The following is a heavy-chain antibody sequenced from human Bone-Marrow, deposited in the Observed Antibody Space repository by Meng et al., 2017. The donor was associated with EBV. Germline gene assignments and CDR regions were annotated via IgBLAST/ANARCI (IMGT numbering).Heavy chain of an antibody. CDR1: GYTFSSFT. J-gene: IGHJ4*02. D-gene: IGHD3-10*01. V-gene: IGHV1-18*01. CDR3: VRFSNYVLDH. Sequence: QIQLVQSGGEVQKPGGSVRVSCKTSGYTFSSFTLNWVRQVPGQGFEWVGWIHGYSANTHYAQKFHGRVNMSTDTSTDTSYMELKNLRPDDTAIYYCVRFSNYVLDHWGQGTLVTVSS. CDR2: IHGYSANT.